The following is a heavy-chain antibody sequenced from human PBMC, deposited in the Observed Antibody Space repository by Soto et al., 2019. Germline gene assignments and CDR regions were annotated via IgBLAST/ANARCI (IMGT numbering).Heavy chain of an antibody. D-gene: IGHD4-17*01. CDR2: ISAYNGNT. CDR1: GYTFTSYG. V-gene: IGHV1-18*01. Sequence: ASVKVSCKASGYTFTSYGISWVRQAPGQGLEWMGWISAYNGNTNYAQKLQGRVTMTTDTSTSTAYMELRSLRSDDTAVYYCARELLYGDYGTTNRYFELWGRGTLVPVSS. J-gene: IGHJ2*01. CDR3: ARELLYGDYGTTNRYFEL.